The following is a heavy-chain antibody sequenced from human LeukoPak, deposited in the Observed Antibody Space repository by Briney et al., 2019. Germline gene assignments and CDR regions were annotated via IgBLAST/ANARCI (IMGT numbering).Heavy chain of an antibody. V-gene: IGHV4-34*01. CDR1: GGSFSGYY. CDR3: ARGGYCSSTSCYKYYYYYYMDV. CDR2: ISHSGST. J-gene: IGHJ6*03. Sequence: SETLSLTCAVYGGSFSGYYWSWIRQPPGKGLEWIGEISHSGSTNYNPSLKSRVTISVDTSKNQFSLKLSSVTAADTAVYYCARGGYCSSTSCYKYYYYYYMDVWGKGTTVTVSS. D-gene: IGHD2-2*02.